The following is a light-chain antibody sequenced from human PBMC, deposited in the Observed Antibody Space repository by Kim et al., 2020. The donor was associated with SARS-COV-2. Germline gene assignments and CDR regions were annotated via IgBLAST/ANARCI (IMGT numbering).Light chain of an antibody. CDR3: QSGSLSEVI. J-gene: IGLJ2*01. Sequence: GQGVTISCTGSGSDIGAGYDVHWYQLLPGTAPKLLIYENNNRPSGVPDRFSGSKSGTSASLAITGLQAEDEADYYCQSGSLSEVIFGGGTQLTVL. CDR1: GSDIGAGYD. CDR2: ENN. V-gene: IGLV1-40*01.